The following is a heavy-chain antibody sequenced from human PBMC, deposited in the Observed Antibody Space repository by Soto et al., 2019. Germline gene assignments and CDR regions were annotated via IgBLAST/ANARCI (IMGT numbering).Heavy chain of an antibody. CDR2: ISYDGSNK. V-gene: IGHV3-30-3*01. Sequence: QVQLVESGGGVVQPGRSLRLSCAASAFTFSSYAMHWVRQAPGKGLEWVAVISYDGSNKYYADSVKGRFTISGDNSKNTLYLQMNSLRAEDTAVYYCARDKRDLRFLEWSYYFDYWGQGTLVTVSS. J-gene: IGHJ4*02. CDR3: ARDKRDLRFLEWSYYFDY. CDR1: AFTFSSYA. D-gene: IGHD3-3*01.